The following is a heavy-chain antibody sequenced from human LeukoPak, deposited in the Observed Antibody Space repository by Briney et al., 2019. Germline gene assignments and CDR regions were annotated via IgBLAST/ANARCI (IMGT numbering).Heavy chain of an antibody. D-gene: IGHD3-10*01. CDR2: ISSSGSTI. Sequence: GGSLRLSCAASGFTFSSYEMNWVRQAPGKGLEWVSYISSSGSTIYYADSVKGRFTISRDNAKNSLYLQMNSLRAEDTAVYYCARDHRYGSGSYTYYYYGMDVWGQGTTVTASS. CDR3: ARDHRYGSGSYTYYYYGMDV. J-gene: IGHJ6*02. CDR1: GFTFSSYE. V-gene: IGHV3-48*03.